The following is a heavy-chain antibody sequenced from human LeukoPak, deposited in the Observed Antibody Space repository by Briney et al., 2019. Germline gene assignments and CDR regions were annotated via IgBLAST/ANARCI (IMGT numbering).Heavy chain of an antibody. V-gene: IGHV3-48*03. D-gene: IGHD6-19*01. J-gene: IGHJ4*02. Sequence: PGGSLRLSCAASGFTFSSYEMNWVGQAPGQGREWVSYISSSGSTIYYADSVKGRFTISRDNAKNSLYLLMNSLRAEDTAVYYCARWPFSGWYGSGFYWGQGTLVTVSS. CDR3: ARWPFSGWYGSGFY. CDR2: ISSSGSTI. CDR1: GFTFSSYE.